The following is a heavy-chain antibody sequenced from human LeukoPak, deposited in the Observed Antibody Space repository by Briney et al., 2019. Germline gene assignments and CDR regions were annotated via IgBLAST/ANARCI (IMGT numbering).Heavy chain of an antibody. CDR2: ISSSSSYI. J-gene: IGHJ4*02. CDR1: GFTFSSYS. CDR3: ARDSTPWGEAGRDFDY. Sequence: GVSLRLSCAASGFTFSSYSMNWVHQAPGRGLEWVSSISSSSSYIYYADSLKGRFTISRDDAKNSLYLQMNSLRAEDTAVYYCARDSTPWGEAGRDFDYWGQGALVTVSS. D-gene: IGHD3-16*01. V-gene: IGHV3-21*01.